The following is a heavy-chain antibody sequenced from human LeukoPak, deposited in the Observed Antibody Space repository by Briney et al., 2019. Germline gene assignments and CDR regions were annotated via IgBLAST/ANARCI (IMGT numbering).Heavy chain of an antibody. V-gene: IGHV4-39*02. J-gene: IGHJ4*02. CDR3: ARGGENIVVVPAAIWPVDY. CDR1: GGSIDSSNYY. Sequence: SETLSLTCTVSGGSIDSSNYYWDWIRQPPGKGLEWLGNIYYSGTIFYTSSLKSRVTISADMSKNHFSLRLTSVTAADTAVYYCARGGENIVVVPAAIWPVDYWGQGTLVTVSS. CDR2: IYYSGTI. D-gene: IGHD2-2*01.